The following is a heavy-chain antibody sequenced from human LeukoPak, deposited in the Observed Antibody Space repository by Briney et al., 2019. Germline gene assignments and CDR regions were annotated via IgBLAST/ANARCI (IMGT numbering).Heavy chain of an antibody. D-gene: IGHD6-13*01. CDR1: GFTVSSNY. CDR3: ARVGSWYFSFDY. J-gene: IGHJ4*02. V-gene: IGHV3-53*01. CDR2: IYSGDST. Sequence: GGSLRLSCAASGFTVSSNYMSWVRQAPGKGLEWVSVIYSGDSTYYADSVKGRFTISRDNSKNTLYLQMNSLRAEDTAVYYCARVGSWYFSFDYWGQGTLVTVSS.